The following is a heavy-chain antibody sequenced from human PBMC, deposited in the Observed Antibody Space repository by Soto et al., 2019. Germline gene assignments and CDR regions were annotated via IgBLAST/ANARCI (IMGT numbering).Heavy chain of an antibody. V-gene: IGHV1-18*01. CDR2: ISAYNGNT. Sequence: ASVKVSCKASGYTFTSYGISWVRQAPGQGLEWMGWISAYNGNTNYAQKLQGRVTMTTDTSTSTANMELRSLRSDDTAVYYCARVPRYCSGGSCYGMDVWGQGTTVTVSS. CDR1: GYTFTSYG. CDR3: ARVPRYCSGGSCYGMDV. J-gene: IGHJ6*02. D-gene: IGHD2-15*01.